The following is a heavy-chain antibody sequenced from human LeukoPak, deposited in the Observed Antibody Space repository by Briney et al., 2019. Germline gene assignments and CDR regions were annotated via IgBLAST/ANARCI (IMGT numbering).Heavy chain of an antibody. J-gene: IGHJ4*02. CDR2: IYYSGTT. V-gene: IGHV4-59*01. Sequence: SEALSLTCTVSGGTISRYYWSWIRQPPGKGLEWIGYIYYSGTTNYNPSLKSRVTISVDTSKNQFSLKLSSVTAADTAVYYCARGPTRNYFDYWGQGALVTVSS. CDR1: GGTISRYY. CDR3: ARGPTRNYFDY.